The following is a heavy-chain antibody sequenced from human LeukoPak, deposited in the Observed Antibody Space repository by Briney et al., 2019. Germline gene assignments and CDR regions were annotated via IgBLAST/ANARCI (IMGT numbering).Heavy chain of an antibody. Sequence: ASVKVSCKASGYTFTGHYMLWVRQAPGQGLEWVGRINPNSGGAHYAQKFQGRVTMTRDTSINTAYMELSRLRSDDTAVYYCARDIVEVTAALFWFDLWGQGTLVTVSS. V-gene: IGHV1-2*06. CDR2: INPNSGGA. D-gene: IGHD2-2*01. CDR3: ARDIVEVTAALFWFDL. CDR1: GYTFTGHY. J-gene: IGHJ5*02.